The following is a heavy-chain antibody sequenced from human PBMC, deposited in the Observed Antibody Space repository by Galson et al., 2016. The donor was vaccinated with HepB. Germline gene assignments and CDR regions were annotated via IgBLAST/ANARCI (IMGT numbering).Heavy chain of an antibody. CDR2: ISRSGDST. D-gene: IGHD2-2*01. CDR3: AKDGRIYCSSASCHDHFHY. V-gene: IGHV3-23*01. J-gene: IGHJ4*02. CDR1: GFTFRNYG. Sequence: SLRLSCAASGFTFRNYGMTWVRQAPGKGLEVVSSISRSGDSTDYADSVKGRFTISGDNSKNTLYLQMNSLRAEDTAVYYCAKDGRIYCSSASCHDHFHYWGQGTLVTVSS.